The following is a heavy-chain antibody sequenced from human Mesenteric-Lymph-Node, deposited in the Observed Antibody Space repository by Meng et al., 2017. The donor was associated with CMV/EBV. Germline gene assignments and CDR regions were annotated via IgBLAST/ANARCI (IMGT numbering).Heavy chain of an antibody. CDR1: GYIFTTYG. CDR2: ISGYNGNT. Sequence: ASVKVSCKASGYIFTTYGISWVRQAPGQGHEWVGWISGYNGNTNYAQKLQGRVTMTTDTSTSTAYMELRSLRSDDTAVYYCARDLFRVYAIGYWGQGTLVTVSS. J-gene: IGHJ4*02. CDR3: ARDLFRVYAIGY. D-gene: IGHD2-8*01. V-gene: IGHV1-18*01.